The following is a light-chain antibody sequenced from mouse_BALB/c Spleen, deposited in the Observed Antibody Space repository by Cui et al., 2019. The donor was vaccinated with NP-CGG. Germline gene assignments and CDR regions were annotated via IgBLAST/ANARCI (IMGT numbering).Light chain of an antibody. V-gene: IGLV1*01. CDR3: ALWYSNHWV. CDR2: GTN. Sequence: HALLSLESLLTTSPGETVTLTCRSSTGAVTTSNYANWVQEKPDHLFTGLIGGTNNRAPGIPARFSGSLIGDKAALTITGAQTEDEAIYFCALWYSNHWVFGGGTKLTVL. J-gene: IGLJ1*01. CDR1: TGAVTTSNY.